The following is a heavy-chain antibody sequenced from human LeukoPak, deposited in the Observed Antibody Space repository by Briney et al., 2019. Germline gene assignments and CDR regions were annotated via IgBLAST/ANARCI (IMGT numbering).Heavy chain of an antibody. Sequence: GGSLRLSCAASGFTFSSYAMSWVRQAPGKGLEWASAISGSGGSTYYADSVKGRFTISRDNSKNTLYLQMNSLRAEDTAVYYCAKGLLAYCGGDCYFDYWGQGTLVTVSS. D-gene: IGHD2-21*02. J-gene: IGHJ4*02. CDR3: AKGLLAYCGGDCYFDY. CDR2: ISGSGGST. V-gene: IGHV3-23*01. CDR1: GFTFSSYA.